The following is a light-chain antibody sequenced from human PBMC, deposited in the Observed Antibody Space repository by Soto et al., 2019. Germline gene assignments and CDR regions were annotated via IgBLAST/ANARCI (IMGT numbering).Light chain of an antibody. CDR3: ATWDSSLSAVV. V-gene: IGLV1-51*01. CDR1: SSNIGNYY. Sequence: QSVLTQPPSVSAAPGQKVTISCSGSSSNIGNYYLSWYQHLPGTAPKLLIYDNYKRPSGIPDRFSGSKSGTSATLGISGLQTGDEADYYCATWDSSLSAVVFGGGTKLTVL. CDR2: DNY. J-gene: IGLJ2*01.